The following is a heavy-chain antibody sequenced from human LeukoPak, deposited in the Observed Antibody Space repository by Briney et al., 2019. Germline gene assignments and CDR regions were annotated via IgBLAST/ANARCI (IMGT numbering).Heavy chain of an antibody. CDR3: ARVSVQLWSSSDY. D-gene: IGHD5-18*01. Sequence: GGSLRLSCAASGFXFSSYWIHWVRQAPGKGLVWVSRINSEGSSTSYADSVKGRFTISRDNAKNTLYLQMNSLRAEDTAVYYCARVSVQLWSSSDYWGQGTLVTVSS. J-gene: IGHJ4*02. CDR1: GFXFSSYW. V-gene: IGHV3-74*01. CDR2: INSEGSST.